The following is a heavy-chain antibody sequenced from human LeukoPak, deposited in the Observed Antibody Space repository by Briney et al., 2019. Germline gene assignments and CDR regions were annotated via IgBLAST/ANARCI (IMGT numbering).Heavy chain of an antibody. CDR1: GGSISSSSYY. V-gene: IGHV4-39*01. Sequence: SETLSLTCTVSGGSISSSSYYWGWIRQPPGKGLEWLGSIYYSGSTYYNPSLKSRVTISVDTSKNQFSLKLSSVTAADTAVYYCARHYDSSGYYSGNWFDPWGQGTLVTVSS. CDR2: IYYSGST. J-gene: IGHJ5*02. CDR3: ARHYDSSGYYSGNWFDP. D-gene: IGHD3-22*01.